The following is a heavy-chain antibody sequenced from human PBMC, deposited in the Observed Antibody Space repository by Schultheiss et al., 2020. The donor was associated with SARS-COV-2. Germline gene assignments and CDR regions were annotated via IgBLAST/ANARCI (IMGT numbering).Heavy chain of an antibody. CDR3: ARGIAAAGADY. CDR2: IYSGGST. Sequence: GGSLRLSCAASGFTFSSYGMHWVRQAPGKGLEWVSVIYSGGSTYYADSVKGRFTISRDNAKNSLYLQMNSLRAEDTAVYYCARGIAAAGADYWGQGTLVTVSS. CDR1: GFTFSSYG. V-gene: IGHV3-NL1*01. J-gene: IGHJ4*02. D-gene: IGHD6-13*01.